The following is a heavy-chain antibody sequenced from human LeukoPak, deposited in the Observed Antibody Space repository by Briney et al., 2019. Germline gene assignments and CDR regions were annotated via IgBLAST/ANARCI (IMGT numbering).Heavy chain of an antibody. CDR2: IIPILGIA. D-gene: IGHD3-10*01. J-gene: IGHJ4*02. CDR3: ARDNIMVREVFDY. V-gene: IGHV1-69*04. Sequence: ASVKVSCKASGGTFSSYAISWVRQAPGQGLEWMGRIIPILGIANYAQKFQGRVTITADKSTSTAYMELSSLRSEDTAVYYCARDNIMVREVFDYWGQGTLVTVSS. CDR1: GGTFSSYA.